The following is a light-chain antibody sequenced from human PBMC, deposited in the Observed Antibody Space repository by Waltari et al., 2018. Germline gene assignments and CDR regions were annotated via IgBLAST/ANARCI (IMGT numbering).Light chain of an antibody. V-gene: IGLV2-14*01. CDR1: SSDVGGYNY. CDR2: EVS. CDR3: SSFTSSITIV. J-gene: IGLJ2*01. Sequence: QSALTQPASVSGSPGQSITISCTGTSSDVGGYNYVSWYQQYPGKAPKLMIYEVSNRASGVPNRFSGSKSGNTASLTISGLQAEDEADYYCSSFTSSITIVFGGGTKLTVL.